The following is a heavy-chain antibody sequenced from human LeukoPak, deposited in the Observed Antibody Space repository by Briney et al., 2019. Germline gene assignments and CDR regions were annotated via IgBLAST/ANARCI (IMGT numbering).Heavy chain of an antibody. V-gene: IGHV3-53*01. D-gene: IGHD3-10*01. J-gene: IGHJ6*02. CDR3: AKDLTSMVRGYSYYYYGMDV. CDR2: IYSGGST. Sequence: PGGSLRLSCAASGFTVSSNYMSWVRQAPGKGLEWVSVIYSGGSTYYADSVKGRFTISRDNSKNTLYLQMNSLRAEDTAVYYCAKDLTSMVRGYSYYYYGMDVWGQGTTVTVSS. CDR1: GFTVSSNY.